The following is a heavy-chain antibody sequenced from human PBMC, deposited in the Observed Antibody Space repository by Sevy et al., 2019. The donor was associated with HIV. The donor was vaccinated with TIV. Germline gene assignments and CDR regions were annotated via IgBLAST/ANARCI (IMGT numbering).Heavy chain of an antibody. CDR1: GFAFSSHA. V-gene: IGHV3-30-3*01. J-gene: IGHJ4*01. D-gene: IGHD6-13*01. Sequence: GGSLRLSCAASGFAFSSHAMHWVRQAPGKGLEWVATISYEGTETFYAASVGGRFTISRENSKNMLSLQINSLRPEDTAVYYCARDGGYSIKWYPLYWGHGTLVTVSS. CDR3: ARDGGYSIKWYPLY. CDR2: ISYEGTET.